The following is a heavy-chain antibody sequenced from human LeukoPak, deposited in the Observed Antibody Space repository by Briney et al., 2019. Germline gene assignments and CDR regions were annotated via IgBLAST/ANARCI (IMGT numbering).Heavy chain of an antibody. V-gene: IGHV1-18*01. J-gene: IGHJ4*02. CDR2: ISAYSGNT. Sequence: GASVKVSCKASGYTFTSYGISWVRQAPGQGLEWMGWISAYSGNTNYAKKFQGRVTMTTDTSTNTSYMDLRSLRSDDTAVYYCARYGDLRFDYWGQGTLVTVSS. D-gene: IGHD2-21*02. CDR3: ARYGDLRFDY. CDR1: GYTFTSYG.